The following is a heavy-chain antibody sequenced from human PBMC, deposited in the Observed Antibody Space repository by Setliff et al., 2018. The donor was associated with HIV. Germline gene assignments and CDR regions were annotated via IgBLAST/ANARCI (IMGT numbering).Heavy chain of an antibody. Sequence: AGGSLRLSCAASGFTFHDYGMSWVRQAPGKGLEWVSGINWNGGSIGYADSVKGRFAISRDNGKNSLYLQMNSLRLEDTALYYCARGFCSGGSCYYFPPLDCWGQGTLVTVSS. J-gene: IGHJ4*02. CDR1: GFTFHDYG. V-gene: IGHV3-20*04. D-gene: IGHD2-15*01. CDR2: INWNGGSI. CDR3: ARGFCSGGSCYYFPPLDC.